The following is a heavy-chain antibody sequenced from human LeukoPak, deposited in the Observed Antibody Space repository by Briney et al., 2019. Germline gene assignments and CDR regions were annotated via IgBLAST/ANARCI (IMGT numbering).Heavy chain of an antibody. J-gene: IGHJ4*02. CDR3: AKVSFGGVIVAPFDY. Sequence: PGGSLRLSCAASGFTFSSYAISWVRQAPGKGLEWVSAISGSGGSTYYADSVKGRFTISRDNSKNTLYLQMNSLRAEDTAVYYCAKVSFGGVIVAPFDYWGQGTLVTVSS. CDR1: GFTFSSYA. CDR2: ISGSGGST. V-gene: IGHV3-23*01. D-gene: IGHD3-16*02.